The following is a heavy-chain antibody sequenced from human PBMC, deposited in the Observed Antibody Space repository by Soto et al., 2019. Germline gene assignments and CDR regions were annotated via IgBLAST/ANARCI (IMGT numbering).Heavy chain of an antibody. CDR1: GYTFTSYA. J-gene: IGHJ2*01. Sequence: QVQLVQSGAEVKKPGASVKVSCKASGYTFTSYAMHWVRQAPGQRLEWMGWINAGNGNTKYSQKFQGRVTITRDTSASTAYMELSSLRSEDTAVYYCAISHLGDFNYWYFDLWGRGTLVTVSS. D-gene: IGHD2-21*02. CDR2: INAGNGNT. CDR3: AISHLGDFNYWYFDL. V-gene: IGHV1-3*01.